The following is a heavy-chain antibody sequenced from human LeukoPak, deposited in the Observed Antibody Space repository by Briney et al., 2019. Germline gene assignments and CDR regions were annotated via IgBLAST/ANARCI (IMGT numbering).Heavy chain of an antibody. D-gene: IGHD5-18*01. V-gene: IGHV4-39*07. Sequence: SETLSLTFTVSGGSISSGSYYWSWIRQPPGKGLEWIGEINHSGSTNYNPSLKSRVTISVDTSKNQFSLKLSSVTAADTAVYYCARGRQLWGQGTLVTVSS. J-gene: IGHJ4*02. CDR2: INHSGST. CDR3: ARGRQL. CDR1: GGSISSGSYY.